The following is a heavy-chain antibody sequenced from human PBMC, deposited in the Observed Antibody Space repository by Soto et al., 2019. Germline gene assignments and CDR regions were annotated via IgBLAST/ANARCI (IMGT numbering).Heavy chain of an antibody. CDR2: ISAYNGNT. Sequence: ASVKVSCKASGYTFSSYGISWVRQAPGQGLEWMGWISAYNGNTNYAQTLQGRVSMTTDTSTSTAYMELRGLRSDDTAVYYCARVSRNYVDYSDYWGQGTLVSGSS. J-gene: IGHJ4*02. D-gene: IGHD1-7*01. V-gene: IGHV1-18*01. CDR1: GYTFSSYG. CDR3: ARVSRNYVDYSDY.